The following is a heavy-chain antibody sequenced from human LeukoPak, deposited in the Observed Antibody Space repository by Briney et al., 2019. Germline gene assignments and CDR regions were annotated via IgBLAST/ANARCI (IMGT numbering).Heavy chain of an antibody. CDR1: AFTFSSYG. Sequence: GGALRLSCAVSAFTFSSYGMHWVRQAPGKGLEWVAVIWYDGSNKYYADSVKGRFTISRDNSKNTLYLQMNSLRAEDTAVYYCARDQAYFDYWGQGTLVTVSS. J-gene: IGHJ4*02. CDR2: IWYDGSNK. CDR3: ARDQAYFDY. V-gene: IGHV3-33*01.